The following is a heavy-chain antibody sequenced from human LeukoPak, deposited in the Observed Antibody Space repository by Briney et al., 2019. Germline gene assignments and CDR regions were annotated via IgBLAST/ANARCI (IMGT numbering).Heavy chain of an antibody. CDR2: IYYSGST. Sequence: SETLSLTCTVSGGSISSGGYCWSWIRQHPGKGLEWIGYIYYSGSTYYNPSLKSRVTISVDTSKNQFSLKLSSVTAADTAVYYCARDVESDAFDIWGQGTMVTVSS. D-gene: IGHD1-1*01. CDR3: ARDVESDAFDI. CDR1: GGSISSGGYC. J-gene: IGHJ3*02. V-gene: IGHV4-31*03.